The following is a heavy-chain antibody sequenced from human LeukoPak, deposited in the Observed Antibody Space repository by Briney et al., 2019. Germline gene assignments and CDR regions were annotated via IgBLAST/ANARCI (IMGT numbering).Heavy chain of an antibody. D-gene: IGHD4-23*01. Sequence: PSETLSLTCTVSGGSISSYYWSWIRQPPGKGLEWIGYIYYSGSTNYNPSLKSRVTISVDTSKNQFSLKLSSVTAADTAVYYCAGHYGGNSDGFDYWGQGILVTVSS. J-gene: IGHJ4*02. CDR3: AGHYGGNSDGFDY. CDR1: GGSISSYY. V-gene: IGHV4-59*01. CDR2: IYYSGST.